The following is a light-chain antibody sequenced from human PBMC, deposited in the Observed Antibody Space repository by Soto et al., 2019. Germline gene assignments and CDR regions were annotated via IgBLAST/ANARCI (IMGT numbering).Light chain of an antibody. Sequence: QSALTQPGSVSGSPGQSITISCTGTSSDVGGYNYVSWYQQHPGKAPKAMIYEVSNRPSGVSNRFSGSKSGNTASLTISGLQAEDEADYYCSSFTSSSTWVFGGGTKLTVL. V-gene: IGLV2-14*01. CDR1: SSDVGGYNY. CDR2: EVS. J-gene: IGLJ3*02. CDR3: SSFTSSSTWV.